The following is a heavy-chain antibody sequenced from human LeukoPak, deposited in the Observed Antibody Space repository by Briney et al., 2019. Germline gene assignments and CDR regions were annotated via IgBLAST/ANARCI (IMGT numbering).Heavy chain of an antibody. CDR2: IYTHNGDT. D-gene: IGHD2-15*01. V-gene: IGHV1-3*04. CDR3: GRGGSSGVDY. CDR1: GYTFTRNA. J-gene: IGHJ4*02. Sequence: ASVKVSCTTSGYTFTRNAVHWVRQAPGQRLEWMGYIYTHNGDTKYSQKFRGRVTLTRDTSASTVYVELSSLTSEDTAVYYCGRGGSSGVDYWGQGTLVTVSS.